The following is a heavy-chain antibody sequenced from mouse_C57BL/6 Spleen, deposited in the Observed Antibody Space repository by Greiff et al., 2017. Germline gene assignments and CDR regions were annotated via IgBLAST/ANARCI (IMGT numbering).Heavy chain of an antibody. Sequence: EVKLVESGGGLVKPGGSLKLSCAASGFTFSDYGMHWVRQAPEKGLEWVAYISSGSSTIYYADTVKGRFTISRDNAKNTLFLQMTSLRSEDTAMYYCARPRDLLLRSWFAYWGQGTLVTVSA. CDR1: GFTFSDYG. CDR2: ISSGSSTI. V-gene: IGHV5-17*01. CDR3: ARPRDLLLRSWFAY. J-gene: IGHJ3*01. D-gene: IGHD1-1*01.